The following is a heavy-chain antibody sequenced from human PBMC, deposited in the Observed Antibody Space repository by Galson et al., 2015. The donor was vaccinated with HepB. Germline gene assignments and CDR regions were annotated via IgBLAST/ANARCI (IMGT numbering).Heavy chain of an antibody. CDR3: TRLDYDSGNPRGFDP. Sequence: QSGAEVKKPGESLRISCEASGYIFTTYWITWVRQMPGKGLEWMGRIDPGNSNTDYSPSFQGHVTVSADKSISTAYLQWSSLKASDTAIYYCTRLDYDSGNPRGFDPWGRGTLVTVSS. CDR1: GYIFTTYW. CDR2: IDPGNSNT. J-gene: IGHJ5*02. D-gene: IGHD4-23*01. V-gene: IGHV5-10-1*01.